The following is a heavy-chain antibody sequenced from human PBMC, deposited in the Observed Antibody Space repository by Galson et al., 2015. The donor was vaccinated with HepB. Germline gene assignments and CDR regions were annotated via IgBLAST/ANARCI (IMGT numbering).Heavy chain of an antibody. CDR2: ISYDGSNK. CDR3: AKWARSTVTTDFDY. D-gene: IGHD4-17*01. V-gene: IGHV3-30*18. J-gene: IGHJ4*02. Sequence: SLRLSCAASGFTFSSYGMHWVRQAPGKGLEWVAVISYDGSNKYYADSVKGRFTISRDNSKNTLYLQMNSLRAEDTAVYYCAKWARSTVTTDFDYWGQGTLVTASS. CDR1: GFTFSSYG.